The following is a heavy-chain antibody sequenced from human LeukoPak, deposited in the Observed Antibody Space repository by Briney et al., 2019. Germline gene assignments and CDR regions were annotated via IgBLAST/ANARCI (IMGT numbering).Heavy chain of an antibody. J-gene: IGHJ4*02. CDR2: IRTDGGET. V-gene: IGHV3-74*01. D-gene: IGHD1-26*01. CDR3: ARNLVGSDTSDFDS. CDR1: GFTFSDYW. Sequence: PGGSLRLSCAASGFTFSDYWMHWARQAPGKGLVWVSRIRTDGGETNYEDSVKGRFTISRDNARNTLYLQMSSLRADDTAIYYCARNLVGSDTSDFDSWGQGTLVTVSS.